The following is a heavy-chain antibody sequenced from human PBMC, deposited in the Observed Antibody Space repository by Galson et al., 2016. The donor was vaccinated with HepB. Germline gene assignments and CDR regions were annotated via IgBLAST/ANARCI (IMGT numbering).Heavy chain of an antibody. V-gene: IGHV3-48*03. Sequence: SLRLSCAASGFTFTSYWMAWVRQAPGKGLEWISYISTSSETISYADSVKGRFTISRDNAKNSVSLLMNSLRVEDTAVYYCAKAGVYSWNDVDLEYWGQGTLVTVSS. D-gene: IGHD1-1*01. CDR1: GFTFTSYW. CDR2: ISTSSETI. CDR3: AKAGVYSWNDVDLEY. J-gene: IGHJ4*02.